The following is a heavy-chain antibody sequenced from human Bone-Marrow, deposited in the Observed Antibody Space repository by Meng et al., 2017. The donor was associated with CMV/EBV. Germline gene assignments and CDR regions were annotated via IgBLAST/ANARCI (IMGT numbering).Heavy chain of an antibody. J-gene: IGHJ6*02. V-gene: IGHV1-69*10. Sequence: SVKVSCKASGGTFSSYAISWVRQAPGQGLEWMGGIIPILGIANYAQKFQGRVTITADKSTSTAYMELSSLRSEDTAVYYCARGALGYCSGGSCCYGMDVWGQGPTVTVSS. CDR1: GGTFSSYA. CDR2: IIPILGIA. CDR3: ARGALGYCSGGSCCYGMDV. D-gene: IGHD2-15*01.